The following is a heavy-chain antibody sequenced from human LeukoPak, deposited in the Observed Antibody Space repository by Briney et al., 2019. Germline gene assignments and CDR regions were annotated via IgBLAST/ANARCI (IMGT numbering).Heavy chain of an antibody. CDR1: GGSISSTTYY. J-gene: IGHJ4*02. Sequence: SETLSLTCTVSGGSISSTTYYWGWIRRPPGKGLEWIGSIYYSGSTYYNPSLKSRVTVSADTSKNQFSLNLSSVTAADTAVYYCVRGSTLRHYQYWGQGTLVTVSS. CDR3: VRGSTLRHYQY. CDR2: IYYSGST. V-gene: IGHV4-39*01. D-gene: IGHD3-16*01.